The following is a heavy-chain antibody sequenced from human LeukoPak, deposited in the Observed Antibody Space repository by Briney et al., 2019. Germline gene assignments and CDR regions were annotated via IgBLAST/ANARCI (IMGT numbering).Heavy chain of an antibody. D-gene: IGHD3-10*01. Sequence: SETLSLTCTVSGGSISSYYWSWIRQPPAKGLECIGYISYSGSTNYNPSLKSRVTISVDTARNQFSLKLSSVTAADTAVYYCARGRLGSSGSYYNVLDYWGQGTLVSVSS. J-gene: IGHJ4*02. V-gene: IGHV4-59*01. CDR1: GGSISSYY. CDR3: ARGRLGSSGSYYNVLDY. CDR2: ISYSGST.